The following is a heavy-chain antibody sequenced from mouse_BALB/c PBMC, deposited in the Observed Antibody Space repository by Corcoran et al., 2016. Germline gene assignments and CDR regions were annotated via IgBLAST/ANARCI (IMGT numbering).Heavy chain of an antibody. Sequence: EVQLQQSGAELVKPGASVKLSCTASGFNIKATYMHWVKQRPEQGLEWIGRIDPANGNTKYDPKFQGKATITADTSSNTAYLQLSSLTSEDTAVYYCAREGYGNYVYFDYWGQGPTLTVSS. V-gene: IGHV14-3*02. J-gene: IGHJ2*01. D-gene: IGHD2-1*01. CDR2: IDPANGNT. CDR3: AREGYGNYVYFDY. CDR1: GFNIKATY.